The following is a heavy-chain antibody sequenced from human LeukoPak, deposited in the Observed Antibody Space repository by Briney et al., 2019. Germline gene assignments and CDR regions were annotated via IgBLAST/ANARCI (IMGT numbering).Heavy chain of an antibody. CDR3: ARGGYSSSWYWFDP. J-gene: IGHJ5*02. CDR2: ISAYNGNT. D-gene: IGHD6-13*01. Sequence: GASVKVSCKASGYTFTSYGISWVRQAPGQGLEWMGWISAYNGNTNYAQKLQGRVTMTTDTSTSTVYMELSSLRSEDTAVYYCARGGYSSSWYWFDPWGQGTLVTVSS. V-gene: IGHV1-18*01. CDR1: GYTFTSYG.